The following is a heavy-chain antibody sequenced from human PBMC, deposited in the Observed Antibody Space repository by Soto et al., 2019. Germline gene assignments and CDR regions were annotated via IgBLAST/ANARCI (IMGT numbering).Heavy chain of an antibody. CDR3: ARDFRVGPRGADPYGMDV. CDR1: GGSISSYY. CDR2: IYYSGST. V-gene: IGHV4-59*01. Sequence: TVSGGSISSYYWSWIRQPPGKGLEWIGYIYYSGSTNYNPSLKSRVTISVDTSKNQFSLKLSSVTAADTAVYYCARDFRVGPRGADPYGMDVWGQGTTVTVSS. D-gene: IGHD3-10*01. J-gene: IGHJ6*02.